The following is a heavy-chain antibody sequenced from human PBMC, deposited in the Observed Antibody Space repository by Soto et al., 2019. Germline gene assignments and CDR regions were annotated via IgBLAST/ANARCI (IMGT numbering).Heavy chain of an antibody. J-gene: IGHJ4*02. V-gene: IGHV1-18*01. CDR2: INTYDGNT. D-gene: IGHD6-6*01. Sequence: QVQLVQSGAEVKKPGASVKVSCKASGYTFTSYGITWVRQAPGQGLDWMGWINTYDGNTNFAQKLQGRVTMTTYTSTSTVYMELRSLTSADTAVYYCARGYSSSSRGDYWGQGTLVTVSS. CDR3: ARGYSSSSRGDY. CDR1: GYTFTSYG.